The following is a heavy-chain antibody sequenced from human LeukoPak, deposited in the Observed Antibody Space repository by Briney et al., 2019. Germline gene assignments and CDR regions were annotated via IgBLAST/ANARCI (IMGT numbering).Heavy chain of an antibody. CDR2: INPNSGGT. CDR1: GYTFTGYY. J-gene: IGHJ4*02. CDR3: ARVVTIFGVATLFDY. Sequence: ASVKVSCKASGYTFTGYYMHWVRQAPGQGLEWMGWINPNSGGTNYAQKFQGRVTMTRDTSISTAYMELSRLRSDDTAVYYCARVVTIFGVATLFDYWGQGTLVTVSS. V-gene: IGHV1-2*02. D-gene: IGHD3-3*01.